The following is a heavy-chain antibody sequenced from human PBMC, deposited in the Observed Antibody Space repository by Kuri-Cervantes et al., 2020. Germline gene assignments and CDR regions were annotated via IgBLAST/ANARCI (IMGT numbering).Heavy chain of an antibody. J-gene: IGHJ3*02. V-gene: IGHV3-74*01. CDR1: GFTFSSYC. CDR2: INSVGSST. Sequence: GGSLRLSCAASGFTFSSYCMHWVRQAPGKGLVWVSRINSVGSSTSYADSVKGRFTISRDNAKNTLYLQMNSLRAEDTAVYYCARANLPYFDCLFSDAFDIWGQGTMVTVSS. D-gene: IGHD3-9*01. CDR3: ARANLPYFDCLFSDAFDI.